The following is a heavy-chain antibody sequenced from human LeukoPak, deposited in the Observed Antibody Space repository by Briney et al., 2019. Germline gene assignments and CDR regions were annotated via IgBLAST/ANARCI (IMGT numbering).Heavy chain of an antibody. CDR2: FSTSSGTI. D-gene: IGHD1-26*01. J-gene: IGHJ4*02. CDR1: GFTFSSFS. V-gene: IGHV3-48*01. CDR3: AKPPEVGATVGYFDY. Sequence: GGSLRLSCAASGFTFSSFSMNWVRQAPGKGLEWVSYFSTSSGTISYADSVKGRFTISRGNSKNTLYLQMNSLRAEDTAVYFCAKPPEVGATVGYFDYWGQGTLVTVSS.